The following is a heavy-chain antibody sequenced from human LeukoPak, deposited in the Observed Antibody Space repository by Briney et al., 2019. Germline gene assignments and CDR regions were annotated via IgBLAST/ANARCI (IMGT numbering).Heavy chain of an antibody. CDR2: SIGTDDRT. CDR1: GFTFSSYS. V-gene: IGHV3-23*01. D-gene: IGHD3-16*01. J-gene: IGHJ4*02. CDR3: VKCGRGTDMILDF. Sequence: PGGSLRLSCAASGFTFSSYSMNWVRQAPGEGPEWISGSIGTDDRTFYLDSVKGRFTISRDNSKNTLFLQMNSLRAEDTAIYYCVKCGRGTDMILDFWGQGILVTVSS.